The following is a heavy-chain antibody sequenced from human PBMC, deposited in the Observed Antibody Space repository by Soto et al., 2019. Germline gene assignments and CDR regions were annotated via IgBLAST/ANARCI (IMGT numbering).Heavy chain of an antibody. V-gene: IGHV3-74*01. Sequence: GGSLRLSCGASGFTLGNYWMHWVRQAPGKGLVWVSTINPDGSTTIYAESVKGRFTISRDNAKNTVFLQLNSLRADDTAVYYCALLFSSGNSLDYWGQGTLVTVSS. D-gene: IGHD3-10*01. CDR1: GFTLGNYW. J-gene: IGHJ4*02. CDR2: INPDGSTT. CDR3: ALLFSSGNSLDY.